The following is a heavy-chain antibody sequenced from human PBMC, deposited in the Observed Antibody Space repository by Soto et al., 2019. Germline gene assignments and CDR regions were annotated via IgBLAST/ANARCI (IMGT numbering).Heavy chain of an antibody. J-gene: IGHJ4*02. CDR2: INCNSDKV. CDR3: AKDKGGTPYYLDS. CDR1: GFNLGNYA. D-gene: IGHD6-25*01. V-gene: IGHV3-9*01. Sequence: DVQLVESGGGLVQPGRSLRLSCEVSGFNLGNYAMHWVRQAPGKGLEWVAGINCNSDKVGYAGSVKGRFTISRDKAKNSVYLQMEGLTTEDTARYCCAKDKGGTPYYLDSWGQGILVTVSS.